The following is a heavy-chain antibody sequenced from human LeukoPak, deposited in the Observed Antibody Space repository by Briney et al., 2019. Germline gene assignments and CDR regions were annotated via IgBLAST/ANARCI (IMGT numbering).Heavy chain of an antibody. CDR1: GFTFSSYG. V-gene: IGHV3-30*02. Sequence: GGSLRLSCAASGFTFSSYGMHWVRQAPGKGLEWVAFIWHDGNHKNCADSVKGRFTISRDNSKNTLSLQMNSLRAEDTAVYYCAKDKNDYGDYYYMDVWGKGTTVTVSS. D-gene: IGHD4-17*01. J-gene: IGHJ6*03. CDR2: IWHDGNHK. CDR3: AKDKNDYGDYYYMDV.